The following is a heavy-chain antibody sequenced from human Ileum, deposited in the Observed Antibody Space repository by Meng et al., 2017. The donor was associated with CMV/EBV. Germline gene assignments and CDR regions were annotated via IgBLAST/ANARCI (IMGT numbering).Heavy chain of an antibody. J-gene: IGHJ3*01. V-gene: IGHV2-5*02. CDR2: VYWDDDR. D-gene: IGHD2-8*02. CDR3: TRGVTAHPVLGAFDS. Sequence: QMTLKESGPTLVKPPQTLTLTCTFSGFSPPTPGVGVGWIRQPPGKTLEWLALVYWDDDRVYSPSLKSRLTIMKDTSKSQVVLIMTNMDPADTATYYCTRGVTAHPVLGAFDSWGQGTMVTVSS. CDR1: GFSPPTPGVG.